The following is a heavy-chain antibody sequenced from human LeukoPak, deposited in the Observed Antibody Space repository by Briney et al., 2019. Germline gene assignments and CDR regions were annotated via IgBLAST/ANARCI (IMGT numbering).Heavy chain of an antibody. Sequence: SETLSLTCTVSGGSVSGGSYYWSWIRQPPGKGLEWIGYFYYTGSTNYNPSLKSRVTISVDTSKNQFSLRLSSVTAADTAVYYCARGYSYDYWGQGTLVTVSS. CDR3: ARGYSYDY. CDR2: FYYTGST. CDR1: GGSVSGGSYY. J-gene: IGHJ4*02. D-gene: IGHD5-18*01. V-gene: IGHV4-61*01.